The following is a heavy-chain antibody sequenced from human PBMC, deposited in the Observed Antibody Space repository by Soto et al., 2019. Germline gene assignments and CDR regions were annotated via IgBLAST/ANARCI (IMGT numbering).Heavy chain of an antibody. CDR1: GFTFSSYA. V-gene: IGHV3-23*01. Sequence: GGSLRLSCAVSGFTFSSYAMSWVRQAPGKGLEWVSAISGSGGSTYYADSVKGRFTISRDNSKNTLYLQMNSLRAEDTAVYYCAKVKDIVVVVAALAFDYWGQGTLVTVSS. D-gene: IGHD2-15*01. CDR2: ISGSGGST. CDR3: AKVKDIVVVVAALAFDY. J-gene: IGHJ4*02.